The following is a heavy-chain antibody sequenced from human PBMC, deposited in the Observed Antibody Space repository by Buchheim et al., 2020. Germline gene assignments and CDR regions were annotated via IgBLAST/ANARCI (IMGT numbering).Heavy chain of an antibody. V-gene: IGHV3-23*01. Sequence: EVQLLESGGGLVQPGGSLRLSCAASGFTFSSYAMSWVRQAPGKGLEWVSAISGSGGSTYYADSVKGRFTISRDNSKNTLYLQMNSLRAEDTAVYYCAKDDLYYDILTGNNWFDPWGQGTL. CDR3: AKDDLYYDILTGNNWFDP. CDR1: GFTFSSYA. CDR2: ISGSGGST. D-gene: IGHD3-9*01. J-gene: IGHJ5*02.